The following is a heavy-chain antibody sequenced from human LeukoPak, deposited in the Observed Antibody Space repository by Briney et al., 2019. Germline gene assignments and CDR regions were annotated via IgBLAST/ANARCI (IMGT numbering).Heavy chain of an antibody. CDR1: GDSIKNHY. J-gene: IGHJ6*03. V-gene: IGHV4-59*11. CDR2: IYYNGFT. D-gene: IGHD1-1*01. CDR3: ARIRGSHIVQYFYMDV. Sequence: PSETLSLTCNVSGDSIKNHYWTWIRQPPGEALEWIGYIYYNGFTNYNPSLKSRVTISLDTSNQFSLKLSSVTAADTAVYYCARIRGSHIVQYFYMDVWGNGTTVTVSS.